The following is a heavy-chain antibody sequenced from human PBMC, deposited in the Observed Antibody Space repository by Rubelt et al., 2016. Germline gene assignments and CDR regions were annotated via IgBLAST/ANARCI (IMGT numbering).Heavy chain of an antibody. D-gene: IGHD5-24*01. Sequence: DHYIEWVRQAPGKGLEWVGRIRDKTKSYSTEFAASVKGRFTISRDDSKNTAFLQMNSLKPEDTAVYYCTRLRRDEGDEMDGFDYWGQGTLVTVSS. CDR3: TRLRRDEGDEMDGFDY. J-gene: IGHJ4*02. CDR2: IRDKTKSYST. V-gene: IGHV3-72*01. CDR1: DHY.